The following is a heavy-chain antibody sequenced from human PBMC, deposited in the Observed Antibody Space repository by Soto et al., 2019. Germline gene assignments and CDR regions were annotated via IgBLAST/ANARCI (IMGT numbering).Heavy chain of an antibody. CDR1: GFTFSSYG. J-gene: IGHJ4*02. Sequence: GGSLRLSCAASGFTFSSYGMHWVRQAPGKGLEWVAVIWYDGSNKYYADSVKGRFTISRDNSKNTLYLQMNSLRAEDTAVYYCERDRRYSYGYGTIDYWGQGTLVTVSS. CDR3: ERDRRYSYGYGTIDY. V-gene: IGHV3-33*01. CDR2: IWYDGSNK. D-gene: IGHD5-18*01.